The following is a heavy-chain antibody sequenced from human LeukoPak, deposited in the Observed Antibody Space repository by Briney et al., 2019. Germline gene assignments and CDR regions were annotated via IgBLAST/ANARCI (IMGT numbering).Heavy chain of an antibody. CDR2: ISTYNANT. CDR3: ARDPRTYYYGSGSYSQLDY. D-gene: IGHD3-10*01. V-gene: IGHV1-18*01. Sequence: ASVKVSCKAFGYTFTSYGISWVRQAPGQGLEWMGWISTYNANTDYVRKLQGRVTMTTDTSTSTAYMELSSLRSDDTAVYFCARDPRTYYYGSGSYSQLDYWGQGTLVTVSS. CDR1: GYTFTSYG. J-gene: IGHJ4*02.